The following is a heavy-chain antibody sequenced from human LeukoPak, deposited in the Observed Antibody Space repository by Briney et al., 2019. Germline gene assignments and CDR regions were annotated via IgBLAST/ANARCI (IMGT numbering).Heavy chain of an antibody. D-gene: IGHD3-10*02. CDR1: GDSISNYY. CDR3: ARDHYYVLDY. CDR2: VYYSGST. J-gene: IGHJ4*02. V-gene: IGHV4-59*01. Sequence: PSETLSLTCTVSGDSISNYYWSWIRQPPGKGLEWIGYVYYSGSTDYNPSLKSRVTISVDTSKNQFSLKLSSVTAADTAVYYCARDHYYVLDYWGQGTLVTVSS.